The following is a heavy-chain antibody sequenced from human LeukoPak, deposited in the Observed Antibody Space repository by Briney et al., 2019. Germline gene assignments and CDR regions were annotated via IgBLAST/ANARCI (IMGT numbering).Heavy chain of an antibody. D-gene: IGHD1-26*01. V-gene: IGHV3-53*01. J-gene: IGHJ3*02. CDR2: IYSDGST. CDR3: ARELREHGVFDI. Sequence: GGSLRLSCAASGFTFSGSAMHWVRQASGKGLEWVSEIYSDGSTYYAASVKGRFSISRDNSKNTVYLQMNSLRAEDTAVYYCARELREHGVFDIWGQGTMVTVSS. CDR1: GFTFSGSA.